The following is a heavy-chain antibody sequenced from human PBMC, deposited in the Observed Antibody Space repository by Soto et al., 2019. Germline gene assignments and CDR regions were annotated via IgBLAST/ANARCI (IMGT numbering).Heavy chain of an antibody. J-gene: IGHJ4*02. Sequence: QVQLVESGGGVVQPGRSLRLSCAASGFTFSSYGMHWVRQAPGKGLEWVALISSVGSNKYYADSVKGRFTISRDNSKNTLYLQMNTLRAEDTAVYYCAKVRADYYYGSGPFDYWGQGTLVTVSS. V-gene: IGHV3-30*18. CDR1: GFTFSSYG. D-gene: IGHD3-10*01. CDR2: ISSVGSNK. CDR3: AKVRADYYYGSGPFDY.